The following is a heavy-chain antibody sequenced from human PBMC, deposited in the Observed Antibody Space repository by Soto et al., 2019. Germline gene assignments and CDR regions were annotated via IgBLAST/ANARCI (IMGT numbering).Heavy chain of an antibody. V-gene: IGHV3-30*03. J-gene: IGHJ4*02. D-gene: IGHD7-27*01. CDR2: ISYDGSNK. CDR3: AYIPNWVMSHFDY. Sequence: GGSLRLYCAASGFTFSSYGMHWVRQAPGKGLEWVAVISYDGSNKYYAESVKGRFTISRDNSKNTLYLQMNSLRAEDTAVYYCAYIPNWVMSHFDYWGQGTLVTVSS. CDR1: GFTFSSYG.